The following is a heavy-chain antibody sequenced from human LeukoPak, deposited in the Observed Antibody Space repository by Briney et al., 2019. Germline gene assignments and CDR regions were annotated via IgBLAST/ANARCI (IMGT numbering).Heavy chain of an antibody. D-gene: IGHD3-22*01. CDR3: AKEADSSGYFSKIDY. Sequence: HPGRSLRLSCAASGLTFSSYGMHWVRQAPGKGLEWVAVIWYDGSNKYYADSVKCRFTISRDNSKNTLYLQMNSLRAEDTAVYYCAKEADSSGYFSKIDYWGQGTLVTVSS. V-gene: IGHV3-33*06. J-gene: IGHJ4*02. CDR2: IWYDGSNK. CDR1: GLTFSSYG.